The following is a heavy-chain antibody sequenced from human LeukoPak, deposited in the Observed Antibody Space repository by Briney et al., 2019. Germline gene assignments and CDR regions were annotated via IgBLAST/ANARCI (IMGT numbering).Heavy chain of an antibody. Sequence: ASVKVSCKASGYTFTGYYMHWVRQAPGQGLEWMGWINPNSGGTNYARKFQGRVTMTRDTSISTAYMELSRLRSDDTAVYYCARGGSYGDYFDYWGQGTLVTVSS. CDR1: GYTFTGYY. CDR2: INPNSGGT. J-gene: IGHJ4*02. D-gene: IGHD1-26*01. CDR3: ARGGSYGDYFDY. V-gene: IGHV1-2*02.